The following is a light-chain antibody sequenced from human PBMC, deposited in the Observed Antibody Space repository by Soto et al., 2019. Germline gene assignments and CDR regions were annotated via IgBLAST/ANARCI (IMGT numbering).Light chain of an antibody. CDR3: QDYESYS. J-gene: IGKJ2*01. CDR2: RAS. Sequence: DIQMTQSPTTLSASVGDRVTITCRASQSISVWLAWYQQKPGRAPKVLIFRASSLESGVPSRFSGSGYGTEFTLTISSLQPDDFATYYCQDYESYSFGQGTKLEIK. CDR1: QSISVW. V-gene: IGKV1-5*03.